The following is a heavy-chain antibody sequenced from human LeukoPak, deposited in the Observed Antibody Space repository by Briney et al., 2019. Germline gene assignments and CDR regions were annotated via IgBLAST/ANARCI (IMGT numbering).Heavy chain of an antibody. CDR1: TGSINNRNYY. Sequence: SETLSLTCTVSTGSINNRNYYWAWIHQSPGKGPEWIGGIYHSGSIYNNPSLTRRVTLSIDTSKSQFSLELSPLTPADTATYYCASMVVPSTYYFDYWGQGLLVTVS. CDR3: ASMVVPSTYYFDY. V-gene: IGHV4-39*01. D-gene: IGHD3-10*01. CDR2: IYHSGSI. J-gene: IGHJ4*02.